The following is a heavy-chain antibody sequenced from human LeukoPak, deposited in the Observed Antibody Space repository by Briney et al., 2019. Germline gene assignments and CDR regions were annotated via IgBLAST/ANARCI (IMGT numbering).Heavy chain of an antibody. CDR2: IYPGDSDT. CDR1: GYSFSTYW. Sequence: KPGESLKISCKGSGYSFSTYWIGWVRQMPGKGLEWMGIIYPGDSDTRYSPSFQGQVTISADKSINTAYLQWSSLKASDTAMYYCARHPPNFHPTFDYYYYMDVWGKGTTVTVSS. J-gene: IGHJ6*03. V-gene: IGHV5-51*01. CDR3: ARHPPNFHPTFDYYYYMDV. D-gene: IGHD3-16*01.